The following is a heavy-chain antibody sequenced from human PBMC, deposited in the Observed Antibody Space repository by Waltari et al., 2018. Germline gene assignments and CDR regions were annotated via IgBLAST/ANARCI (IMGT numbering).Heavy chain of an antibody. J-gene: IGHJ5*02. CDR3: ARYYGNGEGWLDP. CDR2: ISYSGTT. Sequence: QLQLQESGPGLVKPSETLSLTCTVSGGSISSGSYYWGWIRQPPGKGLESIGYISYSGTTYYDSSHRSRVTMAVDTSRDQYCLSLRSVAAADAAVYYCARYYGNGEGWLDPWGQGTLVTVSS. CDR1: GGSISSGSYY. V-gene: IGHV4-39*07. D-gene: IGHD3-3*01.